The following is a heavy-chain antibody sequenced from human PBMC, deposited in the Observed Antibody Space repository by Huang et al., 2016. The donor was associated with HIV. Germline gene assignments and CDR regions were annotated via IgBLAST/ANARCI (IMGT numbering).Heavy chain of an antibody. Sequence: EVQLLESGGGLVQPGGSLRLSCAAISSYVMSWVRQAPGKGLEGVSTISGNIGRTYYADSVKGRFTISRDNSKNTMYLQMSSLRAEDTAVYYCAQGGPGVWCFDYWGQGTLVTVSS. CDR3: AQGGPGVWCFDY. V-gene: IGHV3-23*01. D-gene: IGHD2-21*01. CDR2: ISGNIGRT. J-gene: IGHJ4*02. CDR1: SSYV.